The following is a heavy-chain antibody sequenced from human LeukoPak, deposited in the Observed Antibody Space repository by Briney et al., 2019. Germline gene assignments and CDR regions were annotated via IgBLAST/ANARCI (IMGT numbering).Heavy chain of an antibody. Sequence: SGRSLRLSCIASGFTFGDYAMKWVRQAPGRGLEWVGFIRSKAYGGTSEYAASVQGRFTISRDDSKTIVYLQMNSLKTEDTAVYYCARTYSGTQGPFDYWGQGTLVTVSS. CDR3: ARTYSGTQGPFDY. CDR2: IRSKAYGGTS. J-gene: IGHJ4*02. D-gene: IGHD1-26*01. V-gene: IGHV3-49*04. CDR1: GFTFGDYA.